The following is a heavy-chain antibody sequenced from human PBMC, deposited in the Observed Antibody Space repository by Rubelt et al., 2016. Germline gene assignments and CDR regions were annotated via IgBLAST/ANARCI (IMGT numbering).Heavy chain of an antibody. Sequence: GKGLEWVSVIYSGGSTYYADSVKGRFTISRDNAKNSLYLQMNSLRAEDTAVYYCAKDGSGALPPYYYYYGMDVWGQGTTVTVSS. CDR2: IYSGGST. V-gene: IGHV3-53*01. CDR3: AKDGSGALPPYYYYYGMDV. D-gene: IGHD2-15*01. J-gene: IGHJ6*02.